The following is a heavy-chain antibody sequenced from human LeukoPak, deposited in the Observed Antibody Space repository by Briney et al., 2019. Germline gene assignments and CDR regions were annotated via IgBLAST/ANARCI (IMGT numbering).Heavy chain of an antibody. CDR1: GFTFSSYA. Sequence: GRSLRLSCAASGFTFSSYAMSWVRQAPGKGLEWVSAISGSGGSTYYADSVKGRFTISRDNSKNTLYLQMNSLRAEDTAVYYCAKERGQYYDFWSGYYSSYYGMDVWGQGTTVTVSS. V-gene: IGHV3-23*01. D-gene: IGHD3-3*01. J-gene: IGHJ6*02. CDR3: AKERGQYYDFWSGYYSSYYGMDV. CDR2: ISGSGGST.